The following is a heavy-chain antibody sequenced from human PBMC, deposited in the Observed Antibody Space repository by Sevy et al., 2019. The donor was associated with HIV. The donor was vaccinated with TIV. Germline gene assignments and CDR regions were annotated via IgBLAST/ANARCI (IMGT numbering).Heavy chain of an antibody. CDR3: TTEPERLGYCSGGSCSGY. J-gene: IGHJ4*02. CDR1: EFTFSNVW. D-gene: IGHD2-15*01. Sequence: GGSLRLSCAAFEFTFSNVWMSWVRQAPGKGLEWVGRIKSKIDGGTTDYAAPVKGRFTISRDDSKNTLYLQMSSLKIEDTAVYYCTTEPERLGYCSGGSCSGYWGQGTQVIVSS. CDR2: IKSKIDGGTT. V-gene: IGHV3-15*01.